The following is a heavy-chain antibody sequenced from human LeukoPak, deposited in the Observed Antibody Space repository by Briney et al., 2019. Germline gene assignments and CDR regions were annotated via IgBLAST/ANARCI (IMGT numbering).Heavy chain of an antibody. CDR2: ISGSGGST. J-gene: IGHJ6*03. CDR1: GFTFSIYA. V-gene: IGHV3-23*01. Sequence: GGSLRLSCAASGFTFSIYAMSWVRQAPGKGLEWVSAISGSGGSTYYADSVKGRFTISRDNSKNTLYLQMNSLRAEDTAVYYCAKSLGGYSLNMYVWGKGTTVTVSS. CDR3: AKSLGGYSLNMYV. D-gene: IGHD5-18*01.